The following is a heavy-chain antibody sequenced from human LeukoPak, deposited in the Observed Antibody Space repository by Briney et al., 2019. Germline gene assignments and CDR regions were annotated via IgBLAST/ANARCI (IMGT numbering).Heavy chain of an antibody. J-gene: IGHJ4*02. CDR1: GFTFSAYG. CDR3: AKLFRGVTTFDY. CDR2: IRRDGSNS. D-gene: IGHD4-17*01. Sequence: GGSLRLSCAASGFTFSAYGMHWVRQAPGRGLEWVASIRRDGSNSYHADSVMGRFTIYRDNSKNLLYLRMNSVSADDTAFYYCAKLFRGVTTFDYWGQGALVTVSS. V-gene: IGHV3-7*01.